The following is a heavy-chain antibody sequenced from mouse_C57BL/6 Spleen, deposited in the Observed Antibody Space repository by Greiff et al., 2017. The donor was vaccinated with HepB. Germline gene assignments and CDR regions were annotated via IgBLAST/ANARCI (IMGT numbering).Heavy chain of an antibody. CDR2: IYPGNSDT. Sequence: VQLQQSGTVLARPGASVKMSCKTSGYTFTSYWMHWVKQRPGQGLEWIGAIYPGNSDTSYNQKFKGKAKLTAVTSASTAYMELSSLTNEDSAVYYCTSGPRGYAMDYWGQGTSVTVSS. D-gene: IGHD6-1*01. V-gene: IGHV1-5*01. CDR3: TSGPRGYAMDY. CDR1: GYTFTSYW. J-gene: IGHJ4*01.